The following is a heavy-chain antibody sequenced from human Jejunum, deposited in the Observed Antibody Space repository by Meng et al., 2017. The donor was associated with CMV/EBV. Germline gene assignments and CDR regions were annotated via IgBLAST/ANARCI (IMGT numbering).Heavy chain of an antibody. CDR1: GYIFTTYA. CDR3: ARTGCSSSSCYDY. CDR2: INAGNGNT. V-gene: IGHV1-3*01. D-gene: IGHD2-2*01. Sequence: VQLVQSGAEVKKPGASVKVSCKASGYIFTTYAMHWVRQAPGQRLEWMGWINAGNGNTKYSEKFQSRVTITRDTAASTAYMELSSLRSEDTAVYYCARTGCSSSSCYDYWGQGTLVTVAS. J-gene: IGHJ4*02.